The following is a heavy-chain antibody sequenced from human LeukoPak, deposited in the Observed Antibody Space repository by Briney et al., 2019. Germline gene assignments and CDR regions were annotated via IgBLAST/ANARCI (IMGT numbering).Heavy chain of an antibody. CDR3: ARASRPFILRYFDY. J-gene: IGHJ4*02. D-gene: IGHD3-9*01. V-gene: IGHV6-1*01. CDR2: TYYRSRWYD. CDR1: GDSVSSNSVT. Sequence: SHTLSLTCAISGDSVSSNSVTWNWIRQSPSRGLEWLGRTYYRSRWYDDFAVSVKSRIIITPDTSKNQFSPHLNSVTPEDTAIYYCARASRPFILRYFDYWGQGILVTVSS.